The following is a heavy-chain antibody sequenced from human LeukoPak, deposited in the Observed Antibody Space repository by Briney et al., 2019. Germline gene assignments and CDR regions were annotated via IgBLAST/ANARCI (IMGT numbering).Heavy chain of an antibody. Sequence: PSETLSLTCTVSGGSISSGSYYWSWIRQPAGKGLEWIGRIYTSGSTNYNPSLKSRVTISVDTSKNQFSLKLSSVTAADTAVYYCAREEGRYFDLWGRGTLVTVSS. CDR1: GGSISSGSYY. CDR3: AREEGRYFDL. J-gene: IGHJ2*01. CDR2: IYTSGST. V-gene: IGHV4-61*02.